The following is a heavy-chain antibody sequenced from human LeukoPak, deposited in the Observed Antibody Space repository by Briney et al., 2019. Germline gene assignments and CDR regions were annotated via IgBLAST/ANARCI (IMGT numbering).Heavy chain of an antibody. D-gene: IGHD1-20*01. Sequence: SETLSLTCAVYGGSFSGYYWSWIRQPPGKGLEWIGEINHSGSTNYNPSLKSRVTMSVDTSKNQFSLKLSSVTAADTAVYYCARDSYNWNDKYYYYMDVWGKGTTVTISS. CDR3: ARDSYNWNDKYYYYMDV. CDR2: INHSGST. V-gene: IGHV4-34*01. J-gene: IGHJ6*03. CDR1: GGSFSGYY.